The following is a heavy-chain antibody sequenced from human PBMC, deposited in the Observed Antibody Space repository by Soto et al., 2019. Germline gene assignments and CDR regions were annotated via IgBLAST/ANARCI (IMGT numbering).Heavy chain of an antibody. CDR1: GITFSTYA. Sequence: QAGGSLRLSCAASGITFSTYAMSWVRQAPGKGLEWVSAISGHGDATFYADSVKGRFTISRDNSKNTLYLHMNSLRAEDTALYYCANSRVSMVRGLIIIPNYWGQGTLVTVSS. CDR2: ISGHGDAT. CDR3: ANSRVSMVRGLIIIPNY. D-gene: IGHD3-10*01. V-gene: IGHV3-23*01. J-gene: IGHJ4*02.